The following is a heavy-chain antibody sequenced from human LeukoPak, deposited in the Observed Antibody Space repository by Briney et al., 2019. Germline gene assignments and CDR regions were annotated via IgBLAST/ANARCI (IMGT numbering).Heavy chain of an antibody. CDR2: IYYSGST. D-gene: IGHD3-22*01. CDR3: ARDRYYYDSSGYRYVDY. Sequence: SETLSLTCAVSGGSISSGAYSWSWIRQPPGKGLEWIGYIYYSGSTHYNPSLKSRITISVDTSKKQFSLKLSSVTAADTAVYYCARDRYYYDSSGYRYVDYWGQGTLVTVSS. CDR1: GGSISSGAYS. V-gene: IGHV4-30-4*07. J-gene: IGHJ4*02.